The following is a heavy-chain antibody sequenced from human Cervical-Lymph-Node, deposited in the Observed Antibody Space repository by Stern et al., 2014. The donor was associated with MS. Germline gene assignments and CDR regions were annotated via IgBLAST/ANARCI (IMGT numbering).Heavy chain of an antibody. D-gene: IGHD1-1*01. J-gene: IGHJ4*01. CDR3: ARDLND. CDR2: IIPIFVGS. V-gene: IGHV1-69*06. Sequence: QVQLVQSGPEVKRPGSSVKVSCRASGGSFSNAAINWVRQAPGQGPEWMGGIIPIFVGSNYAQKFQGRITIVADKSTDTTYMELTNLTSDDTAVYYCARDLNDGGQGTLVAVSS. CDR1: GGSFSNAA.